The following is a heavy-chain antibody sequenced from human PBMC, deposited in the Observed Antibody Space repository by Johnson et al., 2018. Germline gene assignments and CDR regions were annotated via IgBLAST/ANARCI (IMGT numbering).Heavy chain of an antibody. V-gene: IGHV3-30*03. CDR2: ISYDGSNK. J-gene: IGHJ6*03. CDR1: GFIFSSYG. Sequence: QVQLLESGGGVVQPGRSLRLSCAASGFIFSSYGMHWVRQAPGKGLEWVALISYDGSNKEYADSVKCRFTISRDNSKNTLYLQMNSLRAEDTAVYYCASMGRGYSSSPRPLYYYYMDVWGKGTTVTVSS. D-gene: IGHD6-13*01. CDR3: ASMGRGYSSSPRPLYYYYMDV.